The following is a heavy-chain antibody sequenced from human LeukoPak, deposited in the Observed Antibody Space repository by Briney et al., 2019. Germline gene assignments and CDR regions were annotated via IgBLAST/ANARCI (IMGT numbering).Heavy chain of an antibody. D-gene: IGHD1-26*01. Sequence: PGGSLRLSCAASGFTFSTYDMRWVRQAPGKGLEWVAVISYDNKYYADSVKGRFTISRDNSKNTLYLQMNSLRVEDTAVYYCAKKGEVGATRPFDYWGQGTLVTVSS. J-gene: IGHJ4*02. CDR1: GFTFSTYD. CDR3: AKKGEVGATRPFDY. CDR2: ISYDNK. V-gene: IGHV3-30*18.